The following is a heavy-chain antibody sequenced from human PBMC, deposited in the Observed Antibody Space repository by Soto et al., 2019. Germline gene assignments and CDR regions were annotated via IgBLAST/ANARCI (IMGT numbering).Heavy chain of an antibody. D-gene: IGHD1-20*01. CDR3: ANAISGYNAALDH. CDR1: GFTFSSYA. J-gene: IGHJ4*02. Sequence: GGSLRLSCAASGFTFSSYAMNWVRQAPGKGLEWVSVISGSGGSTYYADSVKGRFTISRDNSKNTLYVQMNSLRAEDTAVYYCANAISGYNAALDHWGQGNRVTVSS. V-gene: IGHV3-23*01. CDR2: ISGSGGST.